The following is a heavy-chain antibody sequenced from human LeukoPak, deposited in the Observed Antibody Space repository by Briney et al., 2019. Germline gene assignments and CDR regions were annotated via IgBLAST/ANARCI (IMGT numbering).Heavy chain of an antibody. Sequence: AGGSLRLSCAASGFTFSSYWMTWVRQAPGKGLECVGFIQSKTDGGTTDSAAPVKGRFTVSRDDSKNTLYLQMNSLKTEDTAVYYCTTWSSQFDYWGQGTLVTVSS. D-gene: IGHD6-6*01. CDR2: IQSKTDGGTT. V-gene: IGHV3-15*01. J-gene: IGHJ4*02. CDR1: GFTFSSYW. CDR3: TTWSSQFDY.